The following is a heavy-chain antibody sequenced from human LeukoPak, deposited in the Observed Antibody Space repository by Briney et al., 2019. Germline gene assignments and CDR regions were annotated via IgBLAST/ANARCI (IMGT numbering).Heavy chain of an antibody. D-gene: IGHD5-18*01. V-gene: IGHV4-61*01. CDR3: ARENGYRYDY. CDR1: GYSISSGYY. J-gene: IGHJ4*02. CDR2: IYYSGST. Sequence: SETLSLTCTVSGYSISSGYYWTWIRPPPGKGLEWIGSIYYSGSTNYNPSLKSRVTISVDTSKNQFSLKLSSVTAADTALYYCARENGYRYDYWGQGTLVTVSS.